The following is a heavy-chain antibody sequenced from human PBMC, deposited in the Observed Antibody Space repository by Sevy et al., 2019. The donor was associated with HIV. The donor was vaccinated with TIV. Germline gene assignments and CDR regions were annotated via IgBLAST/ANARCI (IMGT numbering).Heavy chain of an antibody. D-gene: IGHD3-3*01. CDR3: ARVVIIHYYYYMDV. CDR2: INPNSGGT. Sequence: ASMKVSCKASGYTFTGYYMHWVRQAPGQGLEWMGWINPNSGGTNYAQKFQGRVTMTRDTSISTAYMELSRLRSDDTAVYYCARVVIIHYYYYMDVWGKGTTVTVSS. J-gene: IGHJ6*03. CDR1: GYTFTGYY. V-gene: IGHV1-2*02.